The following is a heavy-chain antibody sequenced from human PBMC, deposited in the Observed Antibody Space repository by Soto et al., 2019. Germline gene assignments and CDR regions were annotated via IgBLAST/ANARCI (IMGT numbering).Heavy chain of an antibody. Sequence: QVQLVQSGAEVKKPGASLKVSCKASGYTFTSYAIHWVRQAPGQRLEWMGWINTAKENTKYSQKFQGRVTITRDTSASIVYMELSSLRSEDTAVYYCARGNSWSYFDYWGQGTLVTVSS. J-gene: IGHJ4*02. V-gene: IGHV1-3*04. CDR1: GYTFTSYA. D-gene: IGHD6-13*01. CDR2: INTAKENT. CDR3: ARGNSWSYFDY.